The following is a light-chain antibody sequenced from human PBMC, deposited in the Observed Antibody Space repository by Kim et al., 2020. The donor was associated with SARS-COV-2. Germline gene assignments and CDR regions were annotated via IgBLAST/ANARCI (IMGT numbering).Light chain of an antibody. V-gene: IGLV6-57*03. J-gene: IGLJ3*02. CDR2: ADN. Sequence: GKTVTISCPRSRGRIASNSVQWYHQRPGSATTTVIYADNQRPSGVPDRFSGSIDSSSNSASLTISGLKTEDEADYYCQSYDSSNWVFGGGTQLTVL. CDR3: QSYDSSNWV. CDR1: RGRIASNS.